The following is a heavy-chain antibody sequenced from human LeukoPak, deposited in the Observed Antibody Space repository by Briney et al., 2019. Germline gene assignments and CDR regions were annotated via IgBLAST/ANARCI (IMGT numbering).Heavy chain of an antibody. D-gene: IGHD6-19*01. J-gene: IGHJ5*02. CDR2: IYPGDSDT. CDR1: GYISTNYW. Sequence: GESLKISCKGSGYISTNYWIGWLRQMPGKGLEWMGIIYPGDSDTRYSRSFQGQVTISADKSITTAYLQWNSLKASDSAMYYCAREYSSGSLNWFDPWGQGTLVTVSS. V-gene: IGHV5-51*01. CDR3: AREYSSGSLNWFDP.